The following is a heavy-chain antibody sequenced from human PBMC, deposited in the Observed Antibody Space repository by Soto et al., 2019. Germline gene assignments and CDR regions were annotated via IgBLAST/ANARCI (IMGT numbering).Heavy chain of an antibody. Sequence: PSETLSLTCAVYVGSFSGYYWSWIRQPPGKGLEWIGEINHSGSTNYNPSLKSRVTISVDTSKNQFSLKLSSVTAADTAVYYCARGRSSGWYFNYWGQGTLVTVSS. V-gene: IGHV4-34*01. CDR3: ARGRSSGWYFNY. CDR2: INHSGST. D-gene: IGHD6-19*01. CDR1: VGSFSGYY. J-gene: IGHJ4*02.